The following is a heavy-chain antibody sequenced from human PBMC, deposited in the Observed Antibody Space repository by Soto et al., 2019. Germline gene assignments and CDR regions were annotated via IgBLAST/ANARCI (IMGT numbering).Heavy chain of an antibody. CDR2: IYHSGST. CDR3: ARSYSSGWPGGFDP. J-gene: IGHJ5*02. CDR1: GGSISSGGYS. D-gene: IGHD6-19*01. Sequence: PSETLSLTCAVSGGSISSGGYSWSWIRQPPGKGLEWIGYIYHSGSTYYNPSLKSRVTISVDRSKNQFSLKLSSVTAADTAVYYCARSYSSGWPGGFDPWGQGTLVSVSS. V-gene: IGHV4-30-2*01.